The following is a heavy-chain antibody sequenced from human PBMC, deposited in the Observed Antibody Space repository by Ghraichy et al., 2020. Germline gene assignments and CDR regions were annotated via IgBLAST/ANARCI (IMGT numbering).Heavy chain of an antibody. Sequence: GESLNISCAASGFTFGSYAMSWVRQAPRKGLEWVSTIISSGSTYYADSVKGRFTISRDLSQNTLFLQMNSLRAEDTAVYYCAKGLLYSSSSILYDYWGQGTLVTVSS. V-gene: IGHV3-23*01. D-gene: IGHD6-6*01. CDR1: GFTFGSYA. CDR3: AKGLLYSSSSILYDY. J-gene: IGHJ4*02. CDR2: IISSGST.